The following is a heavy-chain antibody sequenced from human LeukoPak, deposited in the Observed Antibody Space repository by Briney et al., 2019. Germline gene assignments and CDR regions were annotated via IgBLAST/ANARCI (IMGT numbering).Heavy chain of an antibody. J-gene: IGHJ4*02. Sequence: ASVKVSCKASGYTFTGYYMHWVRQAPGQGLEWMGWMNPNSGNTGYAQKFQGRVTMTRNTSISTAYMELSSLRSDDTAVYYCARGGESGDYDYWGQGTLVTVSS. V-gene: IGHV1-8*02. CDR3: ARGGESGDYDY. CDR1: GYTFTGYY. CDR2: MNPNSGNT. D-gene: IGHD2-21*02.